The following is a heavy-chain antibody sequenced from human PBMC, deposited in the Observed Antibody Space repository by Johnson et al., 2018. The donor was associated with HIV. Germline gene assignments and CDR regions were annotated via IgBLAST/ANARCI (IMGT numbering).Heavy chain of an antibody. CDR3: AKDQMKRLPVDWAFDI. Sequence: VQLVESGGGLVQPGGSLRLSCAASGFTFSSYAMSWVRQAPGKGLEWVSAISGSGGSTYYADSVKGRFTISRDNSKNTLYLQMNSLRAEDTAVYYCAKDQMKRLPVDWAFDIWGQGTMVTVSS. J-gene: IGHJ3*02. CDR2: ISGSGGST. CDR1: GFTFSSYA. D-gene: IGHD5-12*01. V-gene: IGHV3-23*04.